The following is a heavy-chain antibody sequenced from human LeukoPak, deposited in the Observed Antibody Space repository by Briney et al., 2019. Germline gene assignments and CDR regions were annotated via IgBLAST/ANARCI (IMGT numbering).Heavy chain of an antibody. CDR2: INHSGST. Sequence: SETLSLTCAVYGGSFSGYYWSWIRQPPGKGLEWIGEINHSGSTNYNPSLKSRVTISVDTSKNQFSLKLISVTAADTAVYYCARRGGNCSSTSCRFDPWGQGTLVTVSS. CDR1: GGSFSGYY. D-gene: IGHD2-2*01. V-gene: IGHV4-34*01. J-gene: IGHJ5*02. CDR3: ARRGGNCSSTSCRFDP.